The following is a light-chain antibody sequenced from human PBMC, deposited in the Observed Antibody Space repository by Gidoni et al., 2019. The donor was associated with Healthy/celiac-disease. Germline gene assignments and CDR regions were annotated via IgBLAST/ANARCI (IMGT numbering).Light chain of an antibody. J-gene: IGKJ2*01. CDR3: QQRSNWPPYT. CDR2: DAS. V-gene: IGKV3-11*01. CDR1: QSVGSY. Sequence: EIVLKQSPATLSLSPGERATLSCRASQSVGSYLAWYQQKPGQAPRLLMYDASNRATGIPARFSGSGSGTDFTLTISSLEPEDFAVYYCQQRSNWPPYTFGQGTKLEIK.